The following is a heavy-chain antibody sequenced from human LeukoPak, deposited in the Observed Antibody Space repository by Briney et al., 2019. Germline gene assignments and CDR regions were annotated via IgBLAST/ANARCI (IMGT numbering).Heavy chain of an antibody. J-gene: IGHJ4*02. D-gene: IGHD2-2*01. Sequence: HGGSLRLSCVASGFSFSSHSMSWVRRAPGKGLEWVSYISSSRSPIYYADSVKGRFTISRDNAKNSLYLQMNSLRVEDTAVYYCARDARPADYWGQGTLVTVSS. CDR1: GFSFSSHS. V-gene: IGHV3-48*04. CDR3: ARDARPADY. CDR2: ISSSRSPI.